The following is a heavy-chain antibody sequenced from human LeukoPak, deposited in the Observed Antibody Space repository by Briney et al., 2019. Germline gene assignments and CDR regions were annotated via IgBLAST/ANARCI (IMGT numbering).Heavy chain of an antibody. CDR2: IYWSDDK. V-gene: IGHV2-5*01. D-gene: IGHD1-20*01. Sequence: SGPTLVNPTQTLTLTCTFSGFSLSTSGVGVGWIRQPPGKALEWLALIYWSDDKRYSPSLKSRLSITKEPSENQVVLTMTNMDPVDTATYYCAHSPNWNDAFDYWGQGTLVTVSS. CDR1: GFSLSTSGVG. J-gene: IGHJ4*02. CDR3: AHSPNWNDAFDY.